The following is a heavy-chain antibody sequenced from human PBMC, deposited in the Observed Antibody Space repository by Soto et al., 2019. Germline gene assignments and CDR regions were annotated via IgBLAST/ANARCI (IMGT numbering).Heavy chain of an antibody. D-gene: IGHD3-10*01. CDR1: GLTFSSYG. V-gene: IGHV3-33*01. Sequence: QVQLVESGGGVVQPGRSLRLSCAASGLTFSSYGMHWVRQAPGKGLEWVAVIWYDGSNKYYADSVKGLFTISRDNSKNTLYLQMNILRAEDTAVYYCARDTMVSFDYWGQGTLVTVSS. J-gene: IGHJ4*02. CDR3: ARDTMVSFDY. CDR2: IWYDGSNK.